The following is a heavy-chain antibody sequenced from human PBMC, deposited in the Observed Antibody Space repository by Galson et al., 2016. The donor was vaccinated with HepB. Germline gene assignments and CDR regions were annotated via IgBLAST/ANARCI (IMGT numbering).Heavy chain of an antibody. D-gene: IGHD3-9*01. CDR3: ARDSPKLRYFHWSRDY. V-gene: IGHV1-18*01. J-gene: IGHJ4*02. CDR2: ISAYNGNT. Sequence: SVKVSCKASGYTFTSYGISWVRQAPGQGLEWMGWISAYNGNTNYAQILQGRVTMTTDTSTSTAYMELRSLRSDDTAVYYCARDSPKLRYFHWSRDYWGQGTLVTVSS. CDR1: GYTFTSYG.